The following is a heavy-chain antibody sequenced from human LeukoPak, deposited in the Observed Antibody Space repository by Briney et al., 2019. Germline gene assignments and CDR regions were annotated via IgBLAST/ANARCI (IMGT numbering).Heavy chain of an antibody. D-gene: IGHD2-2*01. V-gene: IGHV1-18*01. Sequence: GASVKVSCKASGYTFTSYGISWVRQAPGQGLEWMGWISAYNGNTNYAQKLQGRVTMTRDTSISTAYMELSRLRSDDTAVYYCARVIPARYCSSTSCYLVGNWFDPWGQGTLVTVSS. CDR3: ARVIPARYCSSTSCYLVGNWFDP. CDR1: GYTFTSYG. CDR2: ISAYNGNT. J-gene: IGHJ5*02.